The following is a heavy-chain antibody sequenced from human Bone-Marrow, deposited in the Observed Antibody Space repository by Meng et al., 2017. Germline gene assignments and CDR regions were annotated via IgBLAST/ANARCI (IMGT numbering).Heavy chain of an antibody. V-gene: IGHV1-2*02. D-gene: IGHD6-13*01. J-gene: IGHJ4*02. CDR2: INPNSGGT. CDR3: ARDPSSSYYFDY. Sequence: ASVKVSCKASGYTFTGYYMHWVRQAPGQGLEWMGWINPNSGGTNYAQKFQGRVTMTRDTSISTAYMALSRLRSDDTAVYYCARDPSSSYYFDYWGQGTLVTVSS. CDR1: GYTFTGYY.